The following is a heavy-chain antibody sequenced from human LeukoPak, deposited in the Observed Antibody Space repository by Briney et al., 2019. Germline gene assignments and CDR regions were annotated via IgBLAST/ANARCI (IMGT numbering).Heavy chain of an antibody. CDR2: LSTSGRSI. Sequence: GGSLRLSCAASGFTFSDYYMTWIRQAPGKGLEWVSYLSTSGRSIYYADSVKGRFTISRDNAKSSLYLQMNNLRAEDTAVYYCAKGLDTAMVSLDAFDIWGQGTMVTVSS. D-gene: IGHD5-18*01. V-gene: IGHV3-11*04. CDR1: GFTFSDYY. J-gene: IGHJ3*02. CDR3: AKGLDTAMVSLDAFDI.